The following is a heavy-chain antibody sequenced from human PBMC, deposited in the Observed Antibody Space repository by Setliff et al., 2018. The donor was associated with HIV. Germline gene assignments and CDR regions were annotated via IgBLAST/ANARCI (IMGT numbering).Heavy chain of an antibody. CDR3: ARHSGEQQLVHTIPRPYYMDV. CDR1: GYSFTSYR. J-gene: IGHJ6*03. CDR2: IYPGDSDT. D-gene: IGHD6-13*01. V-gene: IGHV5-51*01. Sequence: GESLKISCKGSGYSFTSYRIGWVRQMPGKGLEWMGIIYPGDSDTRYSPSFQGQVTISADKSISTAYLQWSSLKASDTAMYYCARHSGEQQLVHTIPRPYYMDVWGKGTTVTSP.